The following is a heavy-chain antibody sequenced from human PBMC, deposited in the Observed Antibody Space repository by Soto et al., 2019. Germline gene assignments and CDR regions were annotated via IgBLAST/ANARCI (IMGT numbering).Heavy chain of an antibody. V-gene: IGHV1-18*01. CDR1: GYTFTSYG. CDR3: ARDRAVAGTGHYYYYGMDV. J-gene: IGHJ6*02. Sequence: ASVKVSCQASGYTFTSYGISWVRQAPGQGLEWMGWISAYNGNTNYAQKLQGRVTMTTDTSTSTAYMELRSLRSDDTAVYYCARDRAVAGTGHYYYYGMDVWGQGTTVTVSS. D-gene: IGHD6-19*01. CDR2: ISAYNGNT.